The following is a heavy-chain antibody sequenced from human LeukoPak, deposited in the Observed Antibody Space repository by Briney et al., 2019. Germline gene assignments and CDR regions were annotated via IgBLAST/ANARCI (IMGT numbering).Heavy chain of an antibody. J-gene: IGHJ3*02. CDR2: ISSSSSYI. CDR1: GFTFSSYS. D-gene: IGHD3-22*01. CDR3: ARDRAHYYDSSGLDAFDI. Sequence: PGGSLRLSCAASGFTFSSYSMNWVRQAPGKGLEWVSSISSSSSYIYYADSVKGRFTISRDNAKNSLYLQMNSLRSEDTAVYYCARDRAHYYDSSGLDAFDIWGQGTMVTVSS. V-gene: IGHV3-21*04.